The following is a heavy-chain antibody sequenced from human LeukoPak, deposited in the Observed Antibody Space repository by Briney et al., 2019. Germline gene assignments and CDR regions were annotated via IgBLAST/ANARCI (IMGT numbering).Heavy chain of an antibody. CDR3: TRDTDFGSPTNYFDH. V-gene: IGHV3-43*01. Sequence: GRSLRLSCAASGFTFDDYAMHWVRQAPGKGLQWVSLISWEGNTTYYADSVRGRFTISRDNTKNSLFLEMKSLTTDDTAFYYCTRDTDFGSPTNYFDHWGQGTLVCVSS. CDR1: GFTFDDYA. CDR2: ISWEGNTT. D-gene: IGHD3-10*01. J-gene: IGHJ4*02.